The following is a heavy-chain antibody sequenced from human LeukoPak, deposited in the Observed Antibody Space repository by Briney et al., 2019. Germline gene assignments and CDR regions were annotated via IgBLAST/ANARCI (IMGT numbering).Heavy chain of an antibody. Sequence: SETLSLTCTVSGDSINSHSYYWGWIRQPPGKGLEWIGSVYYDRTSYSNPSLKSRVAVFVDTSRDQFSLDLSFVTAADTALYYCVRHISTNTGYFDSCGQGTLVSVSS. V-gene: IGHV4-39*01. CDR1: GDSINSHSYY. CDR2: VYYDRTS. J-gene: IGHJ4*02. CDR3: VRHISTNTGYFDS. D-gene: IGHD5-24*01.